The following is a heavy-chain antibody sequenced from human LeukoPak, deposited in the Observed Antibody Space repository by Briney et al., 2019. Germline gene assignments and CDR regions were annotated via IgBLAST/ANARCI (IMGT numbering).Heavy chain of an antibody. CDR2: INHSGST. D-gene: IGHD3-22*01. CDR1: GGSFSGYY. CDR3: ARDRIVVAPNWFDP. V-gene: IGHV4-34*01. Sequence: SETLSLTFAVYGGSFSGYYWSWIRQPPGKGLEWSGEINHSGSTNYNPSLKSRVTISVDTSKNQFSLKLSSVTAADTAVYYCARDRIVVAPNWFDPWGQGTLVTVSS. J-gene: IGHJ5*02.